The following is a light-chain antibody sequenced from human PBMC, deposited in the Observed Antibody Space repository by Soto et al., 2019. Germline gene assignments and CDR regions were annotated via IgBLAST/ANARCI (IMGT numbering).Light chain of an antibody. V-gene: IGKV3-15*01. CDR1: QSVSSN. CDR2: GAS. CDR3: QEYNNWPALT. J-gene: IGKJ4*01. Sequence: EIVMTQSPATLSVSPGERATLSCRASQSVSSNLAWYQQKPGQAPRLLISGASTRATGIPDRFSGSGSGTEFTLTISSLQSEDFAVYYCQEYNNWPALTFGGGTKVDI.